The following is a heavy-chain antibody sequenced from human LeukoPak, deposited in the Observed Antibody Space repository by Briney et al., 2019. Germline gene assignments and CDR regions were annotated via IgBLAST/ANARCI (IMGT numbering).Heavy chain of an antibody. Sequence: SETLSLTCIVSGGGSISSSNRYWGWIRQPPGKGLEWVGSINYSGSTQYNPSLKSRVTLSVDTSKAHFSLKLSSVNAADTAVYYCARHSDGWYWGGSGMDVWGQGTTVIVSS. J-gene: IGHJ6*02. CDR1: GGGSISSSNRY. CDR2: INYSGST. V-gene: IGHV4-39*01. D-gene: IGHD6-19*01. CDR3: ARHSDGWYWGGSGMDV.